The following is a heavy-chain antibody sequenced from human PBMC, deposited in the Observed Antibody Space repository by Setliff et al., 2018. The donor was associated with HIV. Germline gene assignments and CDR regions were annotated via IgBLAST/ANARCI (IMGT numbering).Heavy chain of an antibody. CDR3: ASQYCSAGSYYSDY. J-gene: IGHJ4*02. CDR1: GGSISNSAYY. V-gene: IGHV4-39*01. Sequence: SETLSLTCTVSGGSISNSAYYWGWIRQPPGKGLEWIGGIYYSGSTYHNPSLKSRVTTSVDTSKNQFSLKLTSVTAADTAVYYCASQYCSAGSYYSDYWGQGTLVTVSS. CDR2: IYYSGST. D-gene: IGHD2-15*01.